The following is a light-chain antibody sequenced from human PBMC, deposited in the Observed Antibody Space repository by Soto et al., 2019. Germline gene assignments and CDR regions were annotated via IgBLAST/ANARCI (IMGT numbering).Light chain of an antibody. Sequence: IVMTQSPATLSVSLGERATLSCRASQSINSNLAWYQQKPGQAPRLLMFRASIRAAGFPARFSGSGSGTEFTLTISSLQSEDFGVYYCQHYNNWPRTFGQGTKVEIK. V-gene: IGKV3-15*01. CDR1: QSINSN. CDR3: QHYNNWPRT. CDR2: RAS. J-gene: IGKJ1*01.